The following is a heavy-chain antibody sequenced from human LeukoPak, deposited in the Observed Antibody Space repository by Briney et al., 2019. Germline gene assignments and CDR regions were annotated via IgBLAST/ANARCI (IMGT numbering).Heavy chain of an antibody. CDR3: ARELH. CDR1: GFTVSSNY. Sequence: PGGSLRLSCAASGFTVSSNYMSWVRQATGKGLEWVSVIYSGGSTYYADSAKGRFTISRDNSKNTLYLQMNTLGPEDTAVYYCARELHLGQGTLVTVSS. D-gene: IGHD1-26*01. J-gene: IGHJ4*02. CDR2: IYSGGST. V-gene: IGHV3-66*02.